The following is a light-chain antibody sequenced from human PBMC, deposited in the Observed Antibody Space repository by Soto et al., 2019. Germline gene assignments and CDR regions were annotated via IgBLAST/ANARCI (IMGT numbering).Light chain of an antibody. J-gene: IGKJ1*01. V-gene: IGKV3-20*01. Sequence: EIVLTQSPGTLSLSPGKRATLSCRASQSITSSYLAWYQQRNGQAPRLLIYGASSRATGIPDRFSGSGSGTEFTLTISRLEPEDFAVYYCQQYGSSSWTFGQGTKVDIK. CDR2: GAS. CDR1: QSITSSY. CDR3: QQYGSSSWT.